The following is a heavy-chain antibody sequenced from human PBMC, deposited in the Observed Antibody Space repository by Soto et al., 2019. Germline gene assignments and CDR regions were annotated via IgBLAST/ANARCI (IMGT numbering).Heavy chain of an antibody. CDR2: IWYDGSNR. V-gene: IGHV3-33*01. Sequence: QVQLVESGGGVVQPGTSLRLSCAASGFTISTHGMHWVRQAPCKGLEWVANIWYDGSNRFYADSVKGRFTISKDNSKNTLYLQMSSLRAADTAVYYCAAATTWNFHFHYWGQGTQVPVSS. D-gene: IGHD1-7*01. CDR3: AAATTWNFHFHY. CDR1: GFTISTHG. J-gene: IGHJ4*02.